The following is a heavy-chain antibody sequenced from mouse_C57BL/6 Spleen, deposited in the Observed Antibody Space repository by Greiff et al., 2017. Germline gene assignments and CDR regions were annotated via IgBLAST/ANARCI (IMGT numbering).Heavy chain of an antibody. CDR1: GYTFTSYW. CDR2: IYPGSGST. CDR3: ARGCYGSSYVDY. D-gene: IGHD1-1*01. Sequence: QVQLQQPGAELVKPGASVKMSCKASGYTFTSYWITWVKQRPGQGLEWIGDIYPGSGSTNYNEKFKSKATLTVDTSSSTAYMQLSSLTSEDSAVYYCARGCYGSSYVDYWGQGTTLTVSS. V-gene: IGHV1-55*01. J-gene: IGHJ2*01.